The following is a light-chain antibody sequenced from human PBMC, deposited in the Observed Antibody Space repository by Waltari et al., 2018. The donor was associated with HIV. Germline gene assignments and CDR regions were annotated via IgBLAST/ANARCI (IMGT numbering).Light chain of an antibody. V-gene: IGKV3-11*01. J-gene: IGKJ4*01. CDR3: QQRTDWLLT. CDR2: DAS. Sequence: PGERATLSCRASQSVGNSLAWYQQKPGQTPRLLIYDASNRASCIPARFSGSGAGTDFTLTISSLEPGGFAVYYCQQRTDWLLTFGGGTNLEIK. CDR1: QSVGNS.